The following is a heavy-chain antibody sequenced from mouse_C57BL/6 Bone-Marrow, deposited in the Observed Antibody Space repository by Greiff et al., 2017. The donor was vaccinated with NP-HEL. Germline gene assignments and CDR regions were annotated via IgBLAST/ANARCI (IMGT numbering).Heavy chain of an antibody. Sequence: QVQLKESGAELVKPGASVKISCKASGYAFSSYWMNWVKQRPGKGLEWIGQIYPGDGDTNYNGKFKGKATLTADKSSSTAYMQLSSLTSEDSAVYFCARPPLYYSNRYAMDYWGQGTSVTVSS. V-gene: IGHV1-80*01. D-gene: IGHD2-5*01. CDR2: IYPGDGDT. CDR3: ARPPLYYSNRYAMDY. CDR1: GYAFSSYW. J-gene: IGHJ4*01.